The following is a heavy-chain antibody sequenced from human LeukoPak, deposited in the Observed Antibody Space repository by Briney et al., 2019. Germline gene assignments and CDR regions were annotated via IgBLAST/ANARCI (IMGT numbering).Heavy chain of an antibody. CDR1: GFTFDDYA. V-gene: IGHV3-9*01. CDR2: ISWNSGSI. J-gene: IGHJ4*02. Sequence: GGSLRLSCAASGFTFDDYAMHWVRQAPGKGLEWVSGISWNSGSIGYADSVKGRFTISRDNAKNSLYLEMNSLRAEDTALYYCAKNIDSSSWLLDYWGQGTLVTVSS. CDR3: AKNIDSSSWLLDY. D-gene: IGHD6-13*01.